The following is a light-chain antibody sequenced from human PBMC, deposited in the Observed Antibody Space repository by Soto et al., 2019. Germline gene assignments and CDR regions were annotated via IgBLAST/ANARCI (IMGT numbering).Light chain of an antibody. CDR2: GAS. V-gene: IGKV3-20*01. Sequence: EIVLTQSPGTLSLSPGERATLSCRASHSVSSSYLAWYQQKPVQAPRLLIYGASSRATGIPDRFSGSGSGTDFTLTISRLEPEDFAVYYCQQYGSSSWTFGQGTKVDIK. CDR3: QQYGSSSWT. J-gene: IGKJ1*01. CDR1: HSVSSSY.